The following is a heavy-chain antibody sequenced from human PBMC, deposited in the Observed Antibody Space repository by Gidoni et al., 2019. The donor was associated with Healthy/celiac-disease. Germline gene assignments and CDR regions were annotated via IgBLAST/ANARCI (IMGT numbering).Heavy chain of an antibody. J-gene: IGHJ6*02. CDR1: GGSISSSSYY. CDR3: ASHLGVVISYYYGMDV. CDR2: IYYSGST. V-gene: IGHV4-39*01. D-gene: IGHD3-3*01. Sequence: QLQLQESGPGLVKPSETLSLTCTVSGGSISSSSYYWGWIRPPPGKGLEWIGSIYYSGSTYYNPSLKSRVTISVDTSKNQFSLKLSSVTAADTAVYYCASHLGVVISYYYGMDVWGQGTTVTVSS.